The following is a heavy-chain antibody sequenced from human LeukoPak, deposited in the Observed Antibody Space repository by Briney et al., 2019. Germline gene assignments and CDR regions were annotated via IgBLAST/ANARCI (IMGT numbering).Heavy chain of an antibody. V-gene: IGHV3-48*02. CDR3: ARWGDGFDI. J-gene: IGHJ3*02. CDR2: ISTSSSSI. Sequence: GGSLRLSCGASGFTFSRYSMNWVRQAPGKGLEWVSYISTSSSSIYYTDSVKGRFIISRDNAKNSLYLQLNSLRDEDTAVYYCARWGDGFDIWGQGTMVTVSS. CDR1: GFTFSRYS. D-gene: IGHD7-27*01.